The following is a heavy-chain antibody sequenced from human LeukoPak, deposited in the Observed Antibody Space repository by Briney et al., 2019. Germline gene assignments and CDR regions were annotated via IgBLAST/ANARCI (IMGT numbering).Heavy chain of an antibody. CDR2: ISSSGSNT. CDR1: GFSLSTYT. CDR3: ARVPPHY. Sequence: RGSLRLSCAASGFSLSTYTMKWVRQAPGKGLEWVSSISSSGSNTYYADSVKGRFTISRDNAKNSLHLQMNSLRAEDTAVYYCARVPPHYWGQGTLVTVSS. V-gene: IGHV3-21*01. J-gene: IGHJ4*02.